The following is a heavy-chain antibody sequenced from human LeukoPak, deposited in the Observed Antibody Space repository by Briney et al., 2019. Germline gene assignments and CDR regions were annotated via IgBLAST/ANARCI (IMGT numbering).Heavy chain of an antibody. D-gene: IGHD6-13*01. V-gene: IGHV1-24*01. CDR1: GYTLTELS. J-gene: IGHJ5*02. Sequence: ASVKVSCKVSGYTLTELSMHWVRQAPGKGLEWMGGFDPEDGETIYAQKFQGRVTMTEDTSTDTAYMELRSLRSDDTAVYYCVKYSSSWSPWFDPWGQGTLVTVSS. CDR3: VKYSSSWSPWFDP. CDR2: FDPEDGET.